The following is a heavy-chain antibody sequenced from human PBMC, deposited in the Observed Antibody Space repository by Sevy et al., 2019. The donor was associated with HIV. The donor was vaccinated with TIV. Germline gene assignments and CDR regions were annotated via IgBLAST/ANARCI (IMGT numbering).Heavy chain of an antibody. Sequence: RGSLRLSCAASGFTFSNYAMSWVRQAPGKGLEWVSTLSGGGGSTYYADSVQGRFTVSRDNSKRTLYLQMNNLRVEDTATYYCTNSLGGYWGQGTLVTVSS. CDR1: GFTFSNYA. CDR3: TNSLGGY. CDR2: LSGGGGST. D-gene: IGHD7-27*01. J-gene: IGHJ4*02. V-gene: IGHV3-23*01.